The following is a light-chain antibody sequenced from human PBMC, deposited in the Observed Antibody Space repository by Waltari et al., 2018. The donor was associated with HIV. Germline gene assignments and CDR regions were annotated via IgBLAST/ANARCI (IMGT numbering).Light chain of an antibody. Sequence: DIQMTQSPSTLSASVGDRVTITCRASQSISSWLAWYQQKPVKAPKLLIYKASSLESGVPSRFSGSGSGTEFTLTISSLQPDDFATYYCQQYNSYSLLTFGQGTKLEIK. CDR2: KAS. CDR1: QSISSW. CDR3: QQYNSYSLLT. J-gene: IGKJ2*01. V-gene: IGKV1-5*03.